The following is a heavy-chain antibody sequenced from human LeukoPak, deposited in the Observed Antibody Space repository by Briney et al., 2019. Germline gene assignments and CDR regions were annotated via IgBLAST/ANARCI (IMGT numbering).Heavy chain of an antibody. J-gene: IGHJ4*02. Sequence: SVKVSCKASGGTFSSYAISWVRQAPGQGLEWMGRIIPIFGIANYAQKFQGRVTITADKSTSTAYMELSSLRSEDTAVYYCARESILYGSGSYYFDYWGQGTLVTVSS. CDR1: GGTFSSYA. D-gene: IGHD3-10*01. CDR3: ARESILYGSGSYYFDY. V-gene: IGHV1-69*04. CDR2: IIPIFGIA.